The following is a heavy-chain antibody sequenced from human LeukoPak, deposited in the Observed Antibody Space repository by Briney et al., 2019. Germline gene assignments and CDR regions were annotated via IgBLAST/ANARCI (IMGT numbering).Heavy chain of an antibody. V-gene: IGHV4-61*02. CDR1: GGSISSGNYY. CDR2: MYTGGST. CDR3: ARDGRTLGTDFDY. Sequence: SQTLSLTCTVSGGSISSGNYYWSWIRQPAGKGLEWIGRMYTGGSTNYNPSLKSRVTISVDTSKNQFSLKLSSVTAADTAVYYCARDGRTLGTDFDYWGQGTLVTVSS. J-gene: IGHJ4*02.